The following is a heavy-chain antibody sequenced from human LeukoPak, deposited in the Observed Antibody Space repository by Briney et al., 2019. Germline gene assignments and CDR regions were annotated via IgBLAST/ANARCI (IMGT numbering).Heavy chain of an antibody. CDR1: GFTFSSYW. V-gene: IGHV3-7*04. CDR3: ARISLDAFDI. J-gene: IGHJ3*02. CDR2: IKQDGSEK. Sequence: GGSLRLSCVASGFTFSSYWMTWVRQAPGKGLEWVANIKQDGSEKYYVDYVKGRFTISRDNAKNSLCLQMNSLRAEDTAVYHCARISLDAFDIWGQGTMVTVSS.